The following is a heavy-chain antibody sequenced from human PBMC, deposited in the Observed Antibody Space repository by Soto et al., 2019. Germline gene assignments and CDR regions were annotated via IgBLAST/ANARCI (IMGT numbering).Heavy chain of an antibody. D-gene: IGHD6-6*01. CDR2: ISIRGGDA. J-gene: IGHJ4*02. V-gene: IGHV3-30*03. CDR1: GFTFSSYA. CDR3: ARGTIVARQHLDY. Sequence: QVPLVESGGGVVQPGKSLRLSCAASGFTFSSYAMHWARQAPGKGLEWVTVISIRGGDAYYAESVRGRFTISRDASKNTLYLQMDSLRVEDTAVYYCARGTIVARQHLDYWGQGTLVTVSS.